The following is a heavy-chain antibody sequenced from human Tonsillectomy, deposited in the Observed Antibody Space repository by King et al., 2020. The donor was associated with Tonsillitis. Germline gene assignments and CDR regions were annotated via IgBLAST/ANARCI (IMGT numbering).Heavy chain of an antibody. J-gene: IGHJ4*02. V-gene: IGHV4-59*01. Sequence: QLQESGPGLVKPSETLSLTCTVSGGSIRSYYWSWIRQPPGKGMEWIGYIYYSGSTNYNPSLKSRVTISVDTSKNQFSLKLSSVTAADTAVYYCARGRRGDSGGYYKNLYWNYWGQGTLVTVSS. CDR1: GGSIRSYY. CDR3: ARGRRGDSGGYYKNLYWNY. CDR2: IYYSGST. D-gene: IGHD3-22*01.